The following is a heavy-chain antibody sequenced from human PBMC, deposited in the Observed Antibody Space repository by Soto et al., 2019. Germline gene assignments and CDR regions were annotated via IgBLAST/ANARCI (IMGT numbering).Heavy chain of an antibody. Sequence: GGSPRLSCAASGFTFSNAWMSWVRQAPGKGLEWVAVISYDGSNKYYADSVKGRFTISRDNSKNTLYLQMDSLRAEDTAVYYCAKDHPGFRYYGMDVWGQGTTVTVSS. CDR2: ISYDGSNK. CDR1: GFTFSNAW. D-gene: IGHD3-10*01. CDR3: AKDHPGFRYYGMDV. V-gene: IGHV3-30*18. J-gene: IGHJ6*02.